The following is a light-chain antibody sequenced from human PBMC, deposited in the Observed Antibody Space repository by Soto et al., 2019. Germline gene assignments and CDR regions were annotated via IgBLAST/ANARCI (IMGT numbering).Light chain of an antibody. CDR1: TSDVGGYDY. CDR2: EVT. J-gene: IGLJ1*01. CDR3: SSYSNTDTLFV. V-gene: IGLV2-14*01. Sequence: ALTQPASVSGSPGQSITISCTGTTSDVGGYDYVSWYQHHPGKAPKLILYEVTHRPSGLSSRFSGSKSGNTASLTISGLQADDEAEYYCSSYSNTDTLFVFGSGTKVTVL.